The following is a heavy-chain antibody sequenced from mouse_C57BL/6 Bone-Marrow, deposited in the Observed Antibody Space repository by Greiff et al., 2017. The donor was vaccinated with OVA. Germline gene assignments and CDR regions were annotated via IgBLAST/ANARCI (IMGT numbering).Heavy chain of an antibody. Sequence: VQLQQSGAELVRPGASVKLSCTASGFNINDYYMHWVQQTPEQGLEWIGWIDPENGATEYASKFQGQVTITADTSSNTDYLQLSSLTSEDTAVYYCTYFYLDYWGQGTTLTVSS. V-gene: IGHV14-4*01. J-gene: IGHJ2*01. CDR2: IDPENGAT. CDR1: GFNINDYY. CDR3: TYFYLDY. D-gene: IGHD2-1*01.